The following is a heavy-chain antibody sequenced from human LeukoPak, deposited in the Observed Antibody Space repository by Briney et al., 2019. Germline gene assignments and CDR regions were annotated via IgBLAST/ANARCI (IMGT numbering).Heavy chain of an antibody. D-gene: IGHD1-26*01. V-gene: IGHV3-23*01. CDR1: GFTFSSYA. J-gene: IGHJ4*02. CDR3: AGSYCLLRFDY. CDR2: ISGSGGST. Sequence: GGSLRLSCAASGFTFSSYAMSWVRQAPGKGLECVSAISGSGGSTYYADSVKGRFTISRDNSKNTLYLQMNSLRAEDTAVYYCAGSYCLLRFDYWGQGTLVTVSS.